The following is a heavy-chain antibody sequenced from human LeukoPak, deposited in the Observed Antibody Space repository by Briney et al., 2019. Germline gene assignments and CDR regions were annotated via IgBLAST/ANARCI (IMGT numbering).Heavy chain of an antibody. D-gene: IGHD2-8*01. V-gene: IGHV3-30*18. CDR2: FTYDESNK. CDR1: VFTFSSYV. CDR3: PKVTMVYAMYGGGIDY. J-gene: IGHJ4*02. Sequence: GGSLRLSCAASVFTFSSYVMHCGRQAPGKRLEWVAVFTYDESNKFYADSVKGRFTSSRDTSKNTIYLKMNSLKAEDTAVYYCPKVTMVYAMYGGGIDYWGQGTLVTVSS.